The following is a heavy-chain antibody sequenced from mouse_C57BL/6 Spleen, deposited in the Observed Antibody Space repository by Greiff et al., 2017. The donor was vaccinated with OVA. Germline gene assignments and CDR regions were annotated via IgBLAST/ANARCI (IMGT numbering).Heavy chain of an antibody. CDR2: LYPGDGDT. V-gene: IGHV1-82*01. J-gene: IGHJ2*01. CDR3: ARLTDD. CDR1: GYAFSSSW. Sequence: VQLQQSGPELVKPGASVKISCKASGYAFSSSWMNWVKQRPGKGLEWIGRLYPGDGDTSYTGKFKGKATLTADKSSSTAYMQLSSLTSEDSAVYFCARLTDDWGQGTTLTVSS.